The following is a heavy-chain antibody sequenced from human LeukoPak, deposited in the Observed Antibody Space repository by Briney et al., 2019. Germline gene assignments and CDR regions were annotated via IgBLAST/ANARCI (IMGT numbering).Heavy chain of an antibody. D-gene: IGHD6-13*01. V-gene: IGHV4-59*08. J-gene: IGHJ5*02. Sequence: SETLSLPCTVSGGSISGYYWSWIRQPPGKGLEWIGYIYYSGSTNYNPSLKSRVTISVDPSKNQFSLKLSSVTAADTAVYYCARHGSGIAAAGNWFDPWGQGTLVTVSS. CDR3: ARHGSGIAAAGNWFDP. CDR2: IYYSGST. CDR1: GGSISGYY.